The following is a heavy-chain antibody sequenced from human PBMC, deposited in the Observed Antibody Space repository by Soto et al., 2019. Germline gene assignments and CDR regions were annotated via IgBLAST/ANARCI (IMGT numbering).Heavy chain of an antibody. CDR3: AKDPSGYCTNGVCYPDWYFDL. CDR1: GFTFSSYA. J-gene: IGHJ2*01. CDR2: ISGSGGST. D-gene: IGHD2-8*01. V-gene: IGHV3-23*01. Sequence: EVQLLESGGGLVQPGGSLRLSCAASGFTFSSYAMSWVRQAPGKGLEWVSAISGSGGSTYYADSVKGRFTISRDNSKNTLYLQMNSLRAEDTAVYYCAKDPSGYCTNGVCYPDWYFDLWGRGTLVTVSS.